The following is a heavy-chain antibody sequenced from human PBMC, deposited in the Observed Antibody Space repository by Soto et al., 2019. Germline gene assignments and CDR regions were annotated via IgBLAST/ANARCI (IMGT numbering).Heavy chain of an antibody. CDR3: ARESEDLTSNFDY. Sequence: AGGSLRLSCAASGFTFSRYSMNWVRQAPGKGLEWVSSISSTTNYIYYADSMKGRFTVSRDNAKNSVYLDMSSLSAEDTAVYYCARESEDLTSNFDYWGQGTLVTVS. V-gene: IGHV3-21*01. CDR2: ISSTTNYI. J-gene: IGHJ4*02. CDR1: GFTFSRYS.